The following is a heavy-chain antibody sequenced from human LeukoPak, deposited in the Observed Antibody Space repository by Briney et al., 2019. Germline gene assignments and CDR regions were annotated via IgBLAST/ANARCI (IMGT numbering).Heavy chain of an antibody. CDR2: IYYSGST. J-gene: IGHJ4*02. V-gene: IGHV4-39*01. CDR3: ARSDYGDSYYFDY. Sequence: SETLSLTCTVSGGSISSSSHYWGWIRQPPGKGLEWIGSIYYSGSTYYNPSLKSRVTISVDTSKNQLSLKLSSVTAADTAVYYCARSDYGDSYYFDYWGQGTLVTVSS. D-gene: IGHD4-17*01. CDR1: GGSISSSSHY.